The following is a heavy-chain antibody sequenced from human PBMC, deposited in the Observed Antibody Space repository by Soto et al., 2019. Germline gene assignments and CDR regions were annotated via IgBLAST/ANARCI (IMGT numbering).Heavy chain of an antibody. Sequence: QVQLVQSGAEVKKPGSSVKVSCKASGGTFSSYAISWVRQAPGQGLEWMGGIIPICGTANYAQKFQGRVTITADKSTSTAYMALSSLRSEDTAVYYCAGDSSGYSGYDRQSLYYFDYWGQGTLVTVSS. CDR2: IIPICGTA. CDR1: GGTFSSYA. V-gene: IGHV1-69*06. D-gene: IGHD5-12*01. J-gene: IGHJ4*02. CDR3: AGDSSGYSGYDRQSLYYFDY.